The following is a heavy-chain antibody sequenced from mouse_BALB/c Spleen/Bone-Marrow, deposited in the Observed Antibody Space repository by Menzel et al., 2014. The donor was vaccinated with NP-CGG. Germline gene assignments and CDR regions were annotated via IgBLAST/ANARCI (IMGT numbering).Heavy chain of an antibody. V-gene: IGHV14-3*02. Sequence: VQLQQSGAELVKPGASVKLSCTASGFNIKDTYMHWVKQRPEQGLEWIGRIDPANGNTKYDPKFQGKATITADTSSNTAYLQLSSLTSEDTAVYYCARWEVRRAWFAYWGQGTLVTVSA. D-gene: IGHD1-3*01. J-gene: IGHJ3*01. CDR3: ARWEVRRAWFAY. CDR1: GFNIKDTY. CDR2: IDPANGNT.